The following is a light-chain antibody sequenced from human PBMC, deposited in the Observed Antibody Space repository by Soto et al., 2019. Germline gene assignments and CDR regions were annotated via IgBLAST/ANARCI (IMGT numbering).Light chain of an antibody. V-gene: IGLV2-14*01. CDR1: SSDVGGYNY. CDR3: SSFTSAYTFV. Sequence: QSALAQPASVSGSPGQSIAISCTGTSSDVGGYNYVSWYQQHPGKAPKLLISEVSIRPSGVSDRFSGSKSGNTASLTISGLQTEDEADYYCSSFTSAYTFVFGSGTKLPVL. CDR2: EVS. J-gene: IGLJ1*01.